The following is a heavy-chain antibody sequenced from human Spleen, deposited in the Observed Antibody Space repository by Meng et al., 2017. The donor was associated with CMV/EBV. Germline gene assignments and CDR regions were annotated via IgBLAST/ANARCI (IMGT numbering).Heavy chain of an antibody. CDR2: ISSSSSYI. J-gene: IGHJ5*02. V-gene: IGHV3-21*01. D-gene: IGHD3-10*01. CDR3: ARDIMVRGVIITGWFDP. Sequence: FTFSSYSINWVRQAPGKGLEWVSSISSSSSYIYYADSVKGRFTISRDNAKNSLYLQMNSLRAEDTAVYYCARDIMVRGVIITGWFDPWGQGTLVTVSS. CDR1: FTFSSYS.